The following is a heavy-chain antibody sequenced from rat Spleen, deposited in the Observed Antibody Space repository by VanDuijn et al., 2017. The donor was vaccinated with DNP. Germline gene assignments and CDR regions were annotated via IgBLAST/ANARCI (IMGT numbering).Heavy chain of an antibody. D-gene: IGHD5-1*01. V-gene: IGHV5-7*01. J-gene: IGHJ2*01. CDR1: GFTFSDYY. Sequence: EVQLVESGGGPVQPGRSLKLSCAASGFTFSDYYMAWVRQAPTKGLEWVTTISFDGSATSYRDSVKGRFTVSRDNAKSTLYLQMDSLRSEDTATYYCTRTGSLFDYWGQGVTVTVSS. CDR3: TRTGSLFDY. CDR2: ISFDGSAT.